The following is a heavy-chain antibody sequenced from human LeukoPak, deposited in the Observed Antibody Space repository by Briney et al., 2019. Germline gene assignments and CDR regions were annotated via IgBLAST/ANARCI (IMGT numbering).Heavy chain of an antibody. CDR3: AKDVRPGGGGMDV. Sequence: GGSLRLSCAGSGFTFRTLAMNWVRQAPGKGLEWVSTISDNGRSTHYADSVKGRFTISRDNSKNTLDLQMNSLKAEDTAIYYCAKDVRPGGGGMDVWGQGTTVTVSS. V-gene: IGHV3-23*01. CDR1: GFTFRTLA. CDR2: ISDNGRST. D-gene: IGHD3-10*02. J-gene: IGHJ6*02.